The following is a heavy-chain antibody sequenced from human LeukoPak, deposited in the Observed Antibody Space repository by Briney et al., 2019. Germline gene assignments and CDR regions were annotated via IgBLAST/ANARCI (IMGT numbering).Heavy chain of an antibody. CDR3: ARVSYHDSGPSRYYYFDS. CDR2: IYHRGNT. D-gene: IGHD3-22*01. CDR1: GGSISSGDNS. V-gene: IGHV4-30-2*01. Sequence: SETLSLTCVVSGGSISSGDNSWGWIRQPPGKGLEWIGYIYHRGNTFYNPSLESRVTISQDGPKNQFSLRLSSVTAADTAVYFCARVSYHDSGPSRYYYFDSWGQGTLVTVSS. J-gene: IGHJ4*02.